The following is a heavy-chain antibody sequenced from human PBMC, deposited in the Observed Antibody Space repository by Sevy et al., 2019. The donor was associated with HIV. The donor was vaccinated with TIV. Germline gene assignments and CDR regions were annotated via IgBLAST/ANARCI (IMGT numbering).Heavy chain of an antibody. V-gene: IGHV1-18*01. CDR3: ARAYCSGGRCYSLAY. Sequence: ASVKVSCKVSGYTFITYRITWVRQAPGQGLEWMGWISPHNGDTNYAQMLQGRVTMITDTSANTAYMEVRGLRYDDTAVYYCARAYCSGGRCYSLAYWGQGTLVTVSS. CDR2: ISPHNGDT. J-gene: IGHJ4*02. CDR1: GYTFITYR. D-gene: IGHD2-15*01.